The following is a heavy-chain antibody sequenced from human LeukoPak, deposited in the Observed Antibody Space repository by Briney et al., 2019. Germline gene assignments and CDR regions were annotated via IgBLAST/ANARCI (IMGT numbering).Heavy chain of an antibody. CDR3: ENFPITIFGVVIDY. V-gene: IGHV3-23*01. D-gene: IGHD3-3*01. CDR1: GSTFSSYA. CDR2: ISGSGGST. Sequence: GGSLRLSCAASGSTFSSYAMSWVRQAPGKGLEWVSAISGSGGSTYYADSVKGRFTISRDNSKNTLYLQMNSLRAEDTAVYYCENFPITIFGVVIDYWGQGTLVTVFS. J-gene: IGHJ4*02.